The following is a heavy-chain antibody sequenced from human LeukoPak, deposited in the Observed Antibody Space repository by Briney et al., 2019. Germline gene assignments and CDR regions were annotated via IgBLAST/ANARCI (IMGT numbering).Heavy chain of an antibody. CDR3: AATYYYDSSDDY. V-gene: IGHV4-59*01. CDR1: GGSISSYY. CDR2: IYYSGST. D-gene: IGHD3-22*01. Sequence: ASETLCLTGTASGGSISSYYWSWIRQPPGKGLEWMGYIYYSGSTNYNPFLKSGGTISVATSKNQLPLNMSSVTAADTAVYYCAATYYYDSSDDYWGQGTLVTVSS. J-gene: IGHJ4*02.